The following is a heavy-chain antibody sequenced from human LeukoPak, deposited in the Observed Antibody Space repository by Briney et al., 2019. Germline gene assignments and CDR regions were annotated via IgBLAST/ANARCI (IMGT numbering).Heavy chain of an antibody. CDR3: ASLAVAGLSEGY. CDR2: IYYSGST. J-gene: IGHJ4*02. CDR1: GGSISSYY. Sequence: SETLSLTCTVSGGSISSYYWAWIRQPPGKGLEWIASIYYSGSTYYNPSLKSRVTISVDTSRNQFSLKLSSVTAADTAVYYCASLAVAGLSEGYWGQGTLVIVSS. D-gene: IGHD6-19*01. V-gene: IGHV4-39*01.